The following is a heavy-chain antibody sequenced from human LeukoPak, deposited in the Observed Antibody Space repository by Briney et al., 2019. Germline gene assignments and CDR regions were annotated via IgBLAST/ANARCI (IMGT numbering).Heavy chain of an antibody. CDR3: ARGRNYYGMDV. CDR1: GGSISSGGYS. Sequence: SETLSLTCAVSGGSISSGGYSWSWIRQPPGKGLEWIGYTYHSGSTYYNPSLKSRATISVDRSKNQFSLKLSSVTAADTAVYYCARGRNYYGMDVWGQGTTVTVSS. V-gene: IGHV4-30-2*01. CDR2: TYHSGST. J-gene: IGHJ6*02.